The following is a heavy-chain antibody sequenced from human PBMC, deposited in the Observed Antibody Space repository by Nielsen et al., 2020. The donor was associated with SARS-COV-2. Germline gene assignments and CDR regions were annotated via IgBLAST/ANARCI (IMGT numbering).Heavy chain of an antibody. CDR2: ISGDSNYI. CDR3: TRGFYSQSDC. CDR1: GFTFSDYS. J-gene: IGHJ4*02. D-gene: IGHD2-15*01. Sequence: GESLKISCTGSGFTFSDYSMNWVRQAPGKGLEWVASISGDSNYIFYSELVKGRFTMSRDNCKNSLYLQMNTLRSEDTALYYCTRGFYSQSDCWGQGTLVTVSS. V-gene: IGHV3-21*01.